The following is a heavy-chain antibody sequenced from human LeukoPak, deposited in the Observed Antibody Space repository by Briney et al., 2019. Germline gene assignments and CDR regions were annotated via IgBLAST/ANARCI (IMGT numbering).Heavy chain of an antibody. CDR2: IASDGSST. J-gene: IGHJ1*01. Sequence: GGSLRLSCAASGFTFSSYWMNWVRQAPGKGLVWVSRIASDGSSTTYADSVKGRFSISRDNSKNTLYLQMNSLRAEDTAVYYCAKSLPEPYYDFWSGYYTLEYFQHWGQGTLVTVSS. CDR3: AKSLPEPYYDFWSGYYTLEYFQH. D-gene: IGHD3-3*01. V-gene: IGHV3-74*01. CDR1: GFTFSSYW.